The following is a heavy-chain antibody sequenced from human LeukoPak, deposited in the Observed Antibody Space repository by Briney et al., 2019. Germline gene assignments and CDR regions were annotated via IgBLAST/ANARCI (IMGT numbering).Heavy chain of an antibody. CDR2: VWYDGSNK. CDR1: GFTFSTYG. D-gene: IGHD2/OR15-2a*01. CDR3: ATEYSY. J-gene: IGHJ4*02. V-gene: IGHV3-33*01. Sequence: PWGSLRLSCAASGFTFSTYGMHWVRQAPGKGLEWVAVVWYDGSNKYYADSVKGRFTISRDNSKNTLYLQMNSLRAKDTAVYYCATEYSYWGQGTLVTVSS.